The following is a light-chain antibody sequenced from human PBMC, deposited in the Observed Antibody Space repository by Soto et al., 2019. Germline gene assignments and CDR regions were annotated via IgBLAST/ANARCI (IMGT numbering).Light chain of an antibody. CDR1: SSNIGAGYD. V-gene: IGLV1-40*01. CDR2: GNN. Sequence: QSVLTQPPSVFGAPGQRVTISCTGSSSNIGAGYDVHWYQQLPGTAPKLLIYGNNNRPSGVPDRFSGSRSGTSASLAITGLQAEDEADYYCQSYDSTLSALYVFGTGTKLTVL. J-gene: IGLJ1*01. CDR3: QSYDSTLSALYV.